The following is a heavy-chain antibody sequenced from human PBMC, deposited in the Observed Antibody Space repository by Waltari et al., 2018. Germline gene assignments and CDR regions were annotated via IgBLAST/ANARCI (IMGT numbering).Heavy chain of an antibody. Sequence: QITLKESGPTLVKPTQTLTLTCTFSGFSLSTSGVGVGWIRQPPGKALEWLALIYWNDDKRYSPSRKSRLTINKDTSKNQVVLTMTNMDPVDTATYYCAHRPPSGSYAGNWCDPWGQGTLVTVSS. J-gene: IGHJ5*02. CDR3: AHRPPSGSYAGNWCDP. V-gene: IGHV2-5*01. D-gene: IGHD1-26*01. CDR2: IYWNDDK. CDR1: GFSLSTSGVG.